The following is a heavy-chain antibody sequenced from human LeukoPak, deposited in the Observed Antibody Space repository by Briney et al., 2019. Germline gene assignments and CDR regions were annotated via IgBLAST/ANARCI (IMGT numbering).Heavy chain of an antibody. V-gene: IGHV3-11*03. J-gene: IGHJ4*02. D-gene: IGHD4-11*01. CDR2: ISSSNSYT. CDR1: GFTFSDYY. Sequence: GGSLRLSCAASGFTFSDYYMSWIRQAPGKGLEWVSYISSSNSYTNYADSVKGRFTISRDNSKNTLYLQMNSLRAEDTAVYYCAKRVSYSNSPFDYWGQGTLVTVSS. CDR3: AKRVSYSNSPFDY.